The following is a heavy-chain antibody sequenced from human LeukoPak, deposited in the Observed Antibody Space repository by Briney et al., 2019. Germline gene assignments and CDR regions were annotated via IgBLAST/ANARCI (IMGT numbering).Heavy chain of an antibody. D-gene: IGHD3-10*01. CDR2: IYPADSDT. Sequence: GESLRISCKGSEYSFSTYWIGWVRQIPGKGLEWMGIIYPADSDTRYSPSFQGQVTISVDKSLSTAYLQWSSLQASDSAMCYCARAGLDFGFGQLDIDYWGQGTLVTVSS. V-gene: IGHV5-51*01. CDR1: EYSFSTYW. CDR3: ARAGLDFGFGQLDIDY. J-gene: IGHJ4*02.